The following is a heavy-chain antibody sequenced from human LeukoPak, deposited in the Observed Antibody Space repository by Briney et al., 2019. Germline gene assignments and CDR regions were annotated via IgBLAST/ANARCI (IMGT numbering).Heavy chain of an antibody. V-gene: IGHV3-21*04. CDR3: AKDLGWIQFGY. CDR1: GITFSNYN. D-gene: IGHD5-18*01. J-gene: IGHJ4*02. CDR2: ISSSSSYI. Sequence: GGSLRLSCAAPGITFSNYNINWVRQAPGKGLEWISSISSSSSYIYYADSVKGRFTISRYNSKNTVYLQVRSLRAEDTAVYYCAKDLGWIQFGYWGQGALVTVSS.